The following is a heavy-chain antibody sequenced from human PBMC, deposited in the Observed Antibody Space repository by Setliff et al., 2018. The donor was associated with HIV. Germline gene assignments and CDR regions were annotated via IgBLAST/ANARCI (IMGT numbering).Heavy chain of an antibody. V-gene: IGHV4-34*01. J-gene: IGHJ4*02. CDR3: ARGGLGVVGAIDY. CDR2: IIHSGGT. CDR1: GGSFSGYY. Sequence: SETLSLTCAVYGGSFSGYYWTWIRQPPGRGLEWIGEIIHSGGTNYNRSLKSRVTISVDTSKHQFSLNLSSVTAADTAVYYCARGGLGVVGAIDYWSQGTLVTVSS. D-gene: IGHD2-15*01.